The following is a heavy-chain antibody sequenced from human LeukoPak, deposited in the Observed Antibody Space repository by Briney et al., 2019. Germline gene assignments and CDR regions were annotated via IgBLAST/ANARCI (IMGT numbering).Heavy chain of an antibody. J-gene: IGHJ4*02. CDR1: GGSFSGYF. Sequence: PSETLSLTCAVYGGSFSGYFWSWIRQPPGKGLEWIGEINHSENTNYNPSLKSRVTISIDTSKNRFSLKLNSVTAADTAVYYCARLVPPWLGEYEDYWGQGTLVTVSS. D-gene: IGHD3-10*01. CDR3: ARLVPPWLGEYEDY. CDR2: INHSENT. V-gene: IGHV4-34*01.